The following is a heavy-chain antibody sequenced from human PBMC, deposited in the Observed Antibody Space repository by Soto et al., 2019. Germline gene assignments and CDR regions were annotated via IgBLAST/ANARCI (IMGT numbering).Heavy chain of an antibody. V-gene: IGHV4-34*01. Sequence: SETLSLTCAVYGGSFSGYYWRWIRQPPGKGLEWIGEINHSGSTNYNPSFKSRVTISVDTSKNQFSLKMSSVTAADTAVYYCARGREAAAGIGPDYWGQGTLVTVSS. D-gene: IGHD6-13*01. CDR3: ARGREAAAGIGPDY. CDR1: GGSFSGYY. CDR2: INHSGST. J-gene: IGHJ4*02.